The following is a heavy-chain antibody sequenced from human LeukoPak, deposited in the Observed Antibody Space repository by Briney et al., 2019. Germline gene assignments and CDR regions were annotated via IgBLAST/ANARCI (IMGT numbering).Heavy chain of an antibody. CDR3: ERVGGYSSGSEPSFDY. V-gene: IGHV4-59*01. Sequence: SETLSLTCTVSGGSISSYYWSWIRQPPGKGLEWIGYIYYSGSTNYNPSLKSRVTISVDTSKNQFSLKLSSVTAADTAVYYCERVGGYSSGSEPSFDYWGQGTLVTVSS. CDR2: IYYSGST. CDR1: GGSISSYY. D-gene: IGHD6-19*01. J-gene: IGHJ4*02.